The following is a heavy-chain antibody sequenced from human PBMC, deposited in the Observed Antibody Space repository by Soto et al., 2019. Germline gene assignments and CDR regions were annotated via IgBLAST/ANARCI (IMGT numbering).Heavy chain of an antibody. J-gene: IGHJ5*02. Sequence: PSETLSLICAVYGGSFSGYYWSWIRQPPGKGLEWIGEINHSGSTNYNPSLKIRVTISVDTSKHQFSLRLSSVTAADTAVYYCARGGVLRYFDWSPRGVLDPWGQGTLVTVSS. D-gene: IGHD3-9*01. CDR3: ARGGVLRYFDWSPRGVLDP. CDR1: GGSFSGYY. V-gene: IGHV4-34*01. CDR2: INHSGST.